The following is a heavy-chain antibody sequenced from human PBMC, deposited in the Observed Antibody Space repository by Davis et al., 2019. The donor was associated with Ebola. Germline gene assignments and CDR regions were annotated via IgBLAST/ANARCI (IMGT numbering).Heavy chain of an antibody. Sequence: SETLSLTCAVSGGSFSGYYWNWIRQLPGEGLEWIGQINHNGVTNYNPSLESRVAISVDTSKNQFSLKVNSVTAADTAVYYCATLTDYYSHGTDVWGQGTTVTVSS. V-gene: IGHV4-34*01. D-gene: IGHD1-14*01. J-gene: IGHJ6*02. CDR3: ATLTDYYSHGTDV. CDR2: INHNGVT. CDR1: GGSFSGYY.